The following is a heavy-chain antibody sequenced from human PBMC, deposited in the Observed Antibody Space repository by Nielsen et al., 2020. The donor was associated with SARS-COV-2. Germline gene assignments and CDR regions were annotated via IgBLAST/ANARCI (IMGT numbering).Heavy chain of an antibody. CDR1: GFTSSNAW. Sequence: GESLKISCAASGFTSSNAWMSWVRQAPGKGLEWVGRIKSKTDGGTTDYAAPVKGRFTISRDDSKNTLYLQMNSLKTEDTAVYYCTTEYQLLSGIIDYWGQGALVTVSS. CDR3: TTEYQLLSGIIDY. V-gene: IGHV3-15*01. J-gene: IGHJ4*02. CDR2: IKSKTDGGTT. D-gene: IGHD2-2*01.